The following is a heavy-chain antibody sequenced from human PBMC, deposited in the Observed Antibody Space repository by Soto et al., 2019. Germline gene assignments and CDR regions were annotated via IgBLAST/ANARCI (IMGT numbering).Heavy chain of an antibody. J-gene: IGHJ6*03. CDR2: ISGSGRTT. CDR3: AKFRGPSYSYYYMDV. V-gene: IGHV3-23*01. D-gene: IGHD3-16*01. CDR1: EFTFGTYA. Sequence: GGSLRLSCAASEFTFGTYAMKWLRQAPGRGLECVSFISGSGRTTYYADSVKGRFTVSRDNSKNTMYLQMNSLRAEDTALYYCAKFRGPSYSYYYMDVWGKGTTVTVSS.